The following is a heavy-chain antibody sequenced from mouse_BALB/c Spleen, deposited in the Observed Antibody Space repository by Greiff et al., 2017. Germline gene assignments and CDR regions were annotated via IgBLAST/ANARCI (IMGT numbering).Heavy chain of an antibody. V-gene: IGHV14-3*02. Sequence: EVKLQQSGAELVKPGASVKLSCTASGFNIKDTYMHWVKQRPEQGLEWIGRIDPANGNTKYDPKFQGKATITADPSSNTAYLQLSSLTSEDTAVYYCARWRNSWFAYWGQGTLVTVSA. CDR3: ARWRNSWFAY. CDR2: IDPANGNT. CDR1: GFNIKDTY. J-gene: IGHJ3*01.